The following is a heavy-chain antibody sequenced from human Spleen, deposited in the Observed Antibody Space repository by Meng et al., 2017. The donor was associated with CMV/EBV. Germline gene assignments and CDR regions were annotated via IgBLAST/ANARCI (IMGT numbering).Heavy chain of an antibody. V-gene: IGHV1-2*02. J-gene: IGHJ4*02. Sequence: FCEASGYTFTGYYIHWVRQAPGQGLEWMGWIHPNSGGTNHAQKFQDRVTMTRDTSISAAYMELSSLRSDDTAVYYCTRASGTGLDYWGQGTLVTVSS. D-gene: IGHD1-1*01. CDR2: IHPNSGGT. CDR1: GYTFTGYY. CDR3: TRASGTGLDY.